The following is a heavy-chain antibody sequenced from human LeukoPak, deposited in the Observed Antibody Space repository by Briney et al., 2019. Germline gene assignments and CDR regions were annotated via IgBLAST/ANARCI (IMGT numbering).Heavy chain of an antibody. CDR1: GYTFTTYG. D-gene: IGHD6-13*01. Sequence: ASMKVSCKASGYTFTTYGMNWVRQAPGQGLEWMGWINTNTGNPTYAQGFTGRFVFSLDTSVSTAYLQISSLKAEDTALYYCVRLPYSSTWPSWGQGTLVTVSS. CDR3: VRLPYSSTWPS. CDR2: INTNTGNP. J-gene: IGHJ5*02. V-gene: IGHV7-4-1*02.